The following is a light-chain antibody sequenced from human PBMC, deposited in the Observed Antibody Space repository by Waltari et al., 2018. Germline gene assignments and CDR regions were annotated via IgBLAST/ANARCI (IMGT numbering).Light chain of an antibody. CDR2: EAS. Sequence: EVVMTQSPATLSVSQGERATLSCRASQSISINMVWYQQRPGQAPRLLIYEASMRATDIPARFRGSGSGTEFTLTISSVQSEDAAVYYCQQFNDWPRTFGQGTKVEIK. CDR1: QSISIN. J-gene: IGKJ1*01. V-gene: IGKV3-15*01. CDR3: QQFNDWPRT.